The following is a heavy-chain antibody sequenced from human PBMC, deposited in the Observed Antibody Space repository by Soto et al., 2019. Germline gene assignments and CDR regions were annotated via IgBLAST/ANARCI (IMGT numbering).Heavy chain of an antibody. D-gene: IGHD6-19*01. CDR3: ARFYRRAVAGTRWFDP. V-gene: IGHV1-69*13. Sequence: SVKVSCKASGGTFNRYAISWVRQAPGQGLEWMGGIIPIFGIGNDAQRFQGRVTITADESTGTAYMELSSLRSEDTAVYYCARFYRRAVAGTRWFDPWGQGTLVTVSS. CDR2: IIPIFGIG. CDR1: GGTFNRYA. J-gene: IGHJ5*02.